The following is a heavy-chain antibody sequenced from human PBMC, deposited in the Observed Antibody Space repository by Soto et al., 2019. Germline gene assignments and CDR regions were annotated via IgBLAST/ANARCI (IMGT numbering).Heavy chain of an antibody. D-gene: IGHD3-22*01. J-gene: IGHJ4*02. CDR2: ISYDGSNK. Sequence: GGSLRLSCAASGFTFSSYAMHWVRQAPGKGLEWVAVISYDGSNKYYADSVKGRFTISRDNSKNTLYLQMNSLRAEDTAVYYCARSNYYDSSGYYQYFDYWGQGTLVTVSS. V-gene: IGHV3-30-3*01. CDR1: GFTFSSYA. CDR3: ARSNYYDSSGYYQYFDY.